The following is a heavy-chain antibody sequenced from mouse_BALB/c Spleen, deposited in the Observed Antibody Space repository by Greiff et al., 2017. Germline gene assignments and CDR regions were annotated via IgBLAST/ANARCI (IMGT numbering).Heavy chain of an antibody. Sequence: DVHLVESGPGLVKPSQSLSLTCTVTGYSITSDYAWNWIRQFPGNKLEWMGYISYSGSTSYNPSLKSRISITRDTSKNQFFLQLNSVTTEDTATYYCARGYYYGSSLYAMDYWGQGTSVTVSS. CDR2: ISYSGST. J-gene: IGHJ4*01. V-gene: IGHV3-2*02. D-gene: IGHD1-1*01. CDR3: ARGYYYGSSLYAMDY. CDR1: GYSITSDYA.